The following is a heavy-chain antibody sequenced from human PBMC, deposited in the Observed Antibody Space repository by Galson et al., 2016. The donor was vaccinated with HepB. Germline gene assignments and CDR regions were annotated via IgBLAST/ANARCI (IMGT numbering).Heavy chain of an antibody. CDR3: ARGGRVYYGSGYSGFVDL. V-gene: IGHV3-13*01. CDR1: GFTFNIYD. Sequence: SLRLSCAASGFTFNIYDMHWVRQSIRQGLEWVSTIRTTGDTYYVDSVKGRFTISREDAQSTLYLQMNSLTDGDTAVYYCARGGRVYYGSGYSGFVDLWGQGTLVTVSS. D-gene: IGHD3-10*01. CDR2: IRTTGDT. J-gene: IGHJ5*02.